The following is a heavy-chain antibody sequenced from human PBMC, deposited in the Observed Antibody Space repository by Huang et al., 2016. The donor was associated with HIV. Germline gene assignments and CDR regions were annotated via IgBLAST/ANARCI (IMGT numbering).Heavy chain of an antibody. Sequence: GYRVGRCGVVGGCKWRGKGRGWRGIIYPGDSETRYSPSFQGQVTSSADKSINTAYLQWSSLKASDTAMYYCARLIGSPSVYYGLDVWGQGTTVTVSS. CDR1: GYRVGRCG. V-gene: IGHV5-51*01. CDR3: ARLIGSPSVYYGLDV. J-gene: IGHJ6*02. CDR2: IYPGDSET. D-gene: IGHD3-10*01.